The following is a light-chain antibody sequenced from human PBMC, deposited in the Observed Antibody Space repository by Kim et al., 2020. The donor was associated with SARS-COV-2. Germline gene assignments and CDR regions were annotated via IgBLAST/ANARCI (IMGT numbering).Light chain of an antibody. J-gene: IGLJ1*01. V-gene: IGLV3-1*01. CDR3: QAWDSRTGV. CDR1: KLGNRY. Sequence: SYELTQPPSVSVSPGQTASITCSGDKLGNRYTCWYQQKPGQSPMLVIYQDTQRPSGIPERFSGPNSGNTATLTISGTQPMDEADYYCQAWDSRTGVFGTG. CDR2: QDT.